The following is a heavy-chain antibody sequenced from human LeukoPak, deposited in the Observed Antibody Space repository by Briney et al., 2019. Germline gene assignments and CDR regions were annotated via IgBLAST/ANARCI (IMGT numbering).Heavy chain of an antibody. J-gene: IGHJ4*02. CDR3: AKDGYYDILTGYLDY. V-gene: IGHV3-33*06. CDR1: GFTFSSYG. D-gene: IGHD3-9*01. CDR2: IWYDGSSK. Sequence: PGRSLRLSCAASGFTFSSYGMHWVRQAPGTGLEWAAVIWYDGSSKYYSGSVKRRFTISRDNSKNTLYLQMNSLRAEDTAVYYCAKDGYYDILTGYLDYWGQGTLVTVSS.